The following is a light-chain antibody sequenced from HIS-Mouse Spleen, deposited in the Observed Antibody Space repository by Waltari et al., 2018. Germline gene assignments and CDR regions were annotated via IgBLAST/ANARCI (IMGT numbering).Light chain of an antibody. Sequence: QLVLTQSPSASASLGASVKLTCTLSSGHSSYALAWQPQQPEKGPRYLTKLNSDGSHSKGDGIPDRFSGSSSGAERYLTISSLQSEDEADYYCQTWGTGILVVFGGGTKLTVL. CDR2: LNSDGSH. CDR3: QTWGTGILVV. V-gene: IGLV4-69*01. CDR1: SGHSSYA. J-gene: IGLJ2*01.